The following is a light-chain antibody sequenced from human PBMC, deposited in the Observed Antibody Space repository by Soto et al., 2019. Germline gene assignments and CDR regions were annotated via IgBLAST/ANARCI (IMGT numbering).Light chain of an antibody. V-gene: IGKV1-5*03. CDR2: KAS. CDR1: QSISSW. J-gene: IGKJ4*01. Sequence: DIQMTQSPSTLSASVGDRVTITCRGSQSISSWLAWYQQKPGKAPKLLIYKASSLESGVPSRFSGSGSGTEFTLTISSLQPDDFATYYCQQYNSYSPLTFGGGTKVDIK. CDR3: QQYNSYSPLT.